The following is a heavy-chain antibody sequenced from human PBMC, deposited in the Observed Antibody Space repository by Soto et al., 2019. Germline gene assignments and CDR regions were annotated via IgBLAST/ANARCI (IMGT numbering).Heavy chain of an antibody. V-gene: IGHV4-39*01. J-gene: IGHJ5*02. CDR1: GGSISSSSYY. D-gene: IGHD6-13*01. Sequence: SETLSLTCTVSGGSISSSSYYWGWIRQPPGKGLEWIGSIYYSGSTYYNPSLKSRVTISVDTSKNQFSLKLSSVTAADTAVYYCARPDSSSWYEGGWFDPWGQGTLVTVSS. CDR2: IYYSGST. CDR3: ARPDSSSWYEGGWFDP.